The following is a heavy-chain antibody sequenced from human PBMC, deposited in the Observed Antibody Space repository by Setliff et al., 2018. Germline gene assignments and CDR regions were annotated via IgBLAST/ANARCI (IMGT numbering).Heavy chain of an antibody. V-gene: IGHV3-74*01. CDR3: AKVLDTTGYYYFDF. D-gene: IGHD3-22*01. CDR1: GFSFNNYW. J-gene: IGHJ4*02. CDR2: INKDGDGT. Sequence: GGSLRLSCEASGFSFNNYWMYWVRQVPGKGLVWVSGINKDGDGTSYADSVRGRFTISRDGSKSTLYLDMSSLRSEDTAVYYCAKVLDTTGYYYFDFWGQGTLVTVSS.